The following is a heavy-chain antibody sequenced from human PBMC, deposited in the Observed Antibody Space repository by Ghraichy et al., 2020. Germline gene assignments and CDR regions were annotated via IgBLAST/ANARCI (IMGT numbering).Heavy chain of an antibody. CDR3: ARRRRSSTSVTTRFFDS. V-gene: IGHV4-39*01. D-gene: IGHD4-17*01. CDR2: INRSERT. CDR1: GGSISSSNYY. J-gene: IGHJ4*02. Sequence: SETLSLTCTVSGGSISSSNYYWTWIRQSPGKGLEWIGDINRSERTFYNPSLKSRVIISVDISKNQFSLKLSSVTAADTAVYYCARRRRSSTSVTTRFFDSWGQGDLVTVSS.